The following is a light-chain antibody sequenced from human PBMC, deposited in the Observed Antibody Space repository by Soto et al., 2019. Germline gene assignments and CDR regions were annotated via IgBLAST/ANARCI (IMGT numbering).Light chain of an antibody. Sequence: EIVLTQSPATLSLSPGERATLSCRASQSVSSYLAWYQHKPGQAPRLLIYDASNRATGIPARFSGSGSGTDFPLTISSLEPEDFAVYYCQQRSNWPLTFGGGTKVDIK. V-gene: IGKV3-11*01. CDR2: DAS. J-gene: IGKJ4*01. CDR1: QSVSSY. CDR3: QQRSNWPLT.